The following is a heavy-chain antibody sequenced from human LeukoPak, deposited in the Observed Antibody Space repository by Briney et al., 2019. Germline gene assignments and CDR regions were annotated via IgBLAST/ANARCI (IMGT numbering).Heavy chain of an antibody. Sequence: GGSLRLSCVGSGFTFSRYSMNWVRQTPGKGLEWVSSISSGSSYIYYADSVKGRFTISRDNAKNSLYLQMNSLRAEDTAVYYCARLQGDAYSQFDSWGQGTLVTVSS. D-gene: IGHD5-24*01. V-gene: IGHV3-21*01. CDR3: ARLQGDAYSQFDS. CDR2: ISSGSSYI. J-gene: IGHJ4*02. CDR1: GFTFSRYS.